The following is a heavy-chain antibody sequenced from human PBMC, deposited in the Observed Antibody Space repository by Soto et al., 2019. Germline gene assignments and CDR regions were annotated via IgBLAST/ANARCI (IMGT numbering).Heavy chain of an antibody. D-gene: IGHD6-19*01. V-gene: IGHV3-23*01. CDR2: ISGSGGST. Sequence: PGGSLRLSCAASGFTFSNHAMSWARQAPGKGLEWVSGISGSGGSTYYADSVKGRFTISRDNPKNTLYLQMNSLRAEDTAMYFCAKDRIAVAGPPEFFQHWGQGALVTVSS. J-gene: IGHJ1*01. CDR3: AKDRIAVAGPPEFFQH. CDR1: GFTFSNHA.